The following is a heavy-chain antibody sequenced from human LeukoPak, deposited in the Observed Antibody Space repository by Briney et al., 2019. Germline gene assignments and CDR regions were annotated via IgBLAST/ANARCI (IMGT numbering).Heavy chain of an antibody. D-gene: IGHD2-21*01. CDR1: GGSISSYY. J-gene: IGHJ5*02. CDR3: ARDIPPDP. Sequence: SETLSLTCTVSGGSISSYYWSWIRQPPGRGLEWIGEINHSGSANYNPSLKSRVTISVDTSKNQFSLKLSSVTAADTAVYYCARDIPPDPWGQGTLVTVSS. CDR2: INHSGSA. V-gene: IGHV4-34*01.